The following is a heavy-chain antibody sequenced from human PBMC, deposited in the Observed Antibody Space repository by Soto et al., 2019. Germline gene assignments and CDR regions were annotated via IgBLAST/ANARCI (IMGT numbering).Heavy chain of an antibody. V-gene: IGHV1-69*13. CDR3: ARTGIAARPVGMDV. J-gene: IGHJ6*02. Sequence: SVKVSCKASGGTFSSYAISWVRQAPGQGLEWMGGIIPIFGTANYAQKFQGRVTITADESTSTAYMELSSLRSEGTAVYYCARTGIAARPVGMDVWGQGTTVTVSS. D-gene: IGHD6-6*01. CDR1: GGTFSSYA. CDR2: IIPIFGTA.